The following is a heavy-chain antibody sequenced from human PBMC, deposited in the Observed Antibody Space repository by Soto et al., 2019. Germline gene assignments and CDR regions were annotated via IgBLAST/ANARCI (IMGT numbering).Heavy chain of an antibody. J-gene: IGHJ6*02. Sequence: PSETLSLTCTVSGGSISSYYWSWIRQPPGKGLEWIGYIHYSGDTNYNPSLKSRVTISVDTSKNQISLRLSSVTAADTAVYYCARLHHFFDTSGYPAFGIMDVWGQGTTVTVSS. CDR2: IHYSGDT. V-gene: IGHV4-59*01. CDR1: GGSISSYY. CDR3: ARLHHFFDTSGYPAFGIMDV. D-gene: IGHD3-22*01.